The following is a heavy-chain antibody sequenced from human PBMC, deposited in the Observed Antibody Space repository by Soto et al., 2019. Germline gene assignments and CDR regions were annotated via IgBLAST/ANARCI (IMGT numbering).Heavy chain of an antibody. Sequence: QVQLVESGGGVVQPGRSLRLSCAASGFTFSSYAMHWVRQAPGKGLEWVAVISYDGSNKYYADSVQGRFTISRDNSKNTLYLQMNSLRAEDTAVYYCARVQQYSSSWYNWFDPWGQGTLVTVSS. CDR1: GFTFSSYA. J-gene: IGHJ5*02. D-gene: IGHD6-13*01. CDR2: ISYDGSNK. V-gene: IGHV3-30-3*01. CDR3: ARVQQYSSSWYNWFDP.